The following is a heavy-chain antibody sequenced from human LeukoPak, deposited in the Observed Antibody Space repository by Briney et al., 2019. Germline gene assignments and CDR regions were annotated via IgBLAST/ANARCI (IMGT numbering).Heavy chain of an antibody. D-gene: IGHD5-12*01. Sequence: SETLSLTCAVSGYSISSGYYWGWIRQPPGKGLEWIGYIYYSGSTNYNPSLKSRVTISVDTSKNQFSLKLSSVTAADTAVYYCARGTKATILYWGQGTLVTVSS. CDR3: ARGTKATILY. J-gene: IGHJ4*02. CDR1: GYSISSGYY. V-gene: IGHV4-61*01. CDR2: IYYSGST.